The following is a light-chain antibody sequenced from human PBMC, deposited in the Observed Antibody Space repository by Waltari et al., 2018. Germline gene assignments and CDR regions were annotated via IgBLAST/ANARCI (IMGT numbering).Light chain of an antibody. CDR3: QVWDSGSDHKV. CDR1: NIGRQS. V-gene: IGLV3-21*01. J-gene: IGLJ3*02. Sequence: SYVLTQPPSVSVAPGGTATITCGGNNIGRQSVPWYQQTPGQAPVLVIYYDTDRPSGIPERFSGSNSGNTATLTISRVEVGDEADFFCQVWDSGSDHKVFGGGTKLTVL. CDR2: YDT.